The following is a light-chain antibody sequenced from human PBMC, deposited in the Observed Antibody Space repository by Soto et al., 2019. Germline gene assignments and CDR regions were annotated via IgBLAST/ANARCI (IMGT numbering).Light chain of an antibody. J-gene: IGLJ2*01. CDR2: EVS. CDR3: SSYAGSNTHVV. V-gene: IGLV2-8*01. Sequence: QSALTQPPSASGSPGQSVTISCTGTSSDVGGYNYVSWYQQHPGKAPKLMIYEVSKRPSGVPDRFSGSKSGNMASLTVSGLQAEDEADYYCSSYAGSNTHVVFGGGTKLTVL. CDR1: SSDVGGYNY.